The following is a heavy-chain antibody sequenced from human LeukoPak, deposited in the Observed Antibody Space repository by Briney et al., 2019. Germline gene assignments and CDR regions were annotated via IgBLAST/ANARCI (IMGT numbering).Heavy chain of an antibody. V-gene: IGHV4-34*01. CDR3: ARYCSSTSCYNWFDP. Sequence: SETLYLTCGVYGGSLSDHNWDWIRQPPGKGLEWIGEINESGGTNYNPSLKSRVTISVDTSKNQFSLKLSSVTALDTAVYYCARYCSSTSCYNWFDPWGQGTLVTVSS. CDR1: GGSLSDHN. CDR2: INESGGT. J-gene: IGHJ5*02. D-gene: IGHD2-2*01.